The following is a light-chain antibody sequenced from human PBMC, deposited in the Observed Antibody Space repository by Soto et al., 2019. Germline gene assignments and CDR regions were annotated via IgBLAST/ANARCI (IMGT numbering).Light chain of an antibody. J-gene: IGKJ5*01. V-gene: IGKV1-9*01. CDR1: QGISTY. CDR3: QQLKDYPIT. Sequence: DIQLTQSPSFLSASVGDRVTITCRASQGISTYLAWYQQKPGKAPNLLIYAASTLQSGVPARISGSGARTGYTLTNSSLQPEDCATYYVQQLKDYPITFGQGTRLEI. CDR2: AAS.